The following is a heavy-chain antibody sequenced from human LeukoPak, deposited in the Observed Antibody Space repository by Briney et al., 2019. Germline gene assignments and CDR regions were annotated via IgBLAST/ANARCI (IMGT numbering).Heavy chain of an antibody. CDR3: ARGRDGSANLGTDFSSGSRYYFDY. CDR1: GGSFSGYY. CDR2: INHSGST. J-gene: IGHJ4*02. D-gene: IGHD6-19*01. V-gene: IGHV4-34*01. Sequence: PSETLSLTCAVYGGSFSGYYWSWIRQPPGKGLEWIGEINHSGSTNYNPSLKSRVTISVDTSKNQFSLKLSSVTAADTAVYYCARGRDGSANLGTDFSSGSRYYFDYWGQGTLVTVSS.